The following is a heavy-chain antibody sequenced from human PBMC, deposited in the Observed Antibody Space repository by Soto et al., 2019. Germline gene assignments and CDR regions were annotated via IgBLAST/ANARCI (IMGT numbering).Heavy chain of an antibody. V-gene: IGHV3-66*01. CDR2: IYSGGST. CDR1: GFTVSSNY. CDR3: ARFGNYNYYYGMDV. D-gene: IGHD3-10*01. J-gene: IGHJ6*02. Sequence: PGGSLRLSCAASGFTVSSNYMSWVRQAPGKGLEWVSVIYSGGSTYYADSVKGRFTISRDNSKNTLYLQMYSLRAEDTAVYYCARFGNYNYYYGMDVWGQGTTVTVSS.